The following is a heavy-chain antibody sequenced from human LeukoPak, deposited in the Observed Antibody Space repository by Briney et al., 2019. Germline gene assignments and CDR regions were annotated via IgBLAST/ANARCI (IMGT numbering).Heavy chain of an antibody. V-gene: IGHV3-48*03. J-gene: IGHJ6*02. D-gene: IGHD3-9*01. CDR2: ISSSGSTI. CDR1: GFTFSSYE. CDR3: ARVGLLTGYYSLYYYYGMDV. Sequence: PGGSLRLSSAASGFTFSSYEMNWVRQAPGKGLEWVSYISSSGSTIYYADSVKGRFTISRDNAKNSLYLQMNSLRAEDTAVYYCARVGLLTGYYSLYYYYGMDVWGQGTTVTVSS.